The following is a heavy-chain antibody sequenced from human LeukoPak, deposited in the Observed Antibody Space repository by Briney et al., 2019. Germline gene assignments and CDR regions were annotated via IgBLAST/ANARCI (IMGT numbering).Heavy chain of an antibody. CDR3: ANATTVSTILLQE. Sequence: PGGSLRLSCAASGFTLSSNYMSCVRQAPGKGLEGVSVIYCCGSTFYADSVKGRFTICRDNSNNTLYIQMNTLRDDDTAVYYCANATTVSTILLQEWGQGTLVTVSS. CDR2: IYCCGST. V-gene: IGHV3-66*03. D-gene: IGHD5/OR15-5a*01. J-gene: IGHJ4*02. CDR1: GFTLSSNY.